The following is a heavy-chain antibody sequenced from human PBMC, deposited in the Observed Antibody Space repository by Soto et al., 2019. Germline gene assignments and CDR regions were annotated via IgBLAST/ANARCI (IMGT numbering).Heavy chain of an antibody. CDR3: ARPRIAAAGTLDY. CDR1: GYSFTSYW. V-gene: IGHV5-51*01. D-gene: IGHD6-13*01. CDR2: IYPGDSGT. J-gene: IGHJ4*02. Sequence: PGESLKISCKGSGYSFTSYWTGWVRQMPGKGLEWMGIIYPGDSGTRYSPSFQGQVTISADKSISTAYLQWSSLKASDTAMYYCARPRIAAAGTLDYWGQGTLVTVSS.